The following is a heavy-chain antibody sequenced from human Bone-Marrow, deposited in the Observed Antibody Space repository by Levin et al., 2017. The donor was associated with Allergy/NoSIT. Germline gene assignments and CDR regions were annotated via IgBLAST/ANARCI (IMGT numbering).Heavy chain of an antibody. J-gene: IGHJ4*02. CDR3: AKDRDLNGGNFDY. Sequence: SLKISCAASGFTFDDYAMHWVRQAPGKGLEWVSGISWNSGSIGYADSVKGRFTISRDNAKNSLYLQMNSLRAEDTALYYCAKDRDLNGGNFDYWGQGTLVTVSS. CDR2: ISWNSGSI. D-gene: IGHD4-23*01. CDR1: GFTFDDYA. V-gene: IGHV3-9*01.